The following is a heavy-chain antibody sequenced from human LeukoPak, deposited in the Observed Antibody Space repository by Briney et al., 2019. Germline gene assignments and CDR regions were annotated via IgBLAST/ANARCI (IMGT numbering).Heavy chain of an antibody. D-gene: IGHD3-3*01. CDR3: ARVLSLGVLRFLEWLCPGAFDI. CDR1: GFTFSSYS. J-gene: IGHJ3*02. CDR2: ISSSSSYI. Sequence: GGSLRLSCAASGFTFSSYSMNWVRQAPGKGLEWVSSISSSSSYIYYADSVKGRFTISIDNAKNSLYLQMNSLRAEDTAVYYCARVLSLGVLRFLEWLCPGAFDIWGQGTMVTVSS. V-gene: IGHV3-21*01.